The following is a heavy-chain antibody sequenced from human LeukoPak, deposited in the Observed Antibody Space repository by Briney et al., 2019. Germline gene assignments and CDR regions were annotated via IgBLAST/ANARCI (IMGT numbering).Heavy chain of an antibody. V-gene: IGHV3-7*01. J-gene: IGHJ6*03. CDR3: ARVGRYSSGWYGRYYYYMDV. CDR1: GFTFSSYW. D-gene: IGHD6-19*01. Sequence: PGGSLRLSCAASGFTFSSYWMHWVRQAPGKGLEWVANIKQDGSEKYYVDSVKGRFTISRDNAKNSLYLQMNSLRAEDTAVYYCARVGRYSSGWYGRYYYYMDVWGKGTTVTVSS. CDR2: IKQDGSEK.